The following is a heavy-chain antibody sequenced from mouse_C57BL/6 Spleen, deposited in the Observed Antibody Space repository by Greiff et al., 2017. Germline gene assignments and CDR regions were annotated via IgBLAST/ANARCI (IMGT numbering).Heavy chain of an antibody. V-gene: IGHV1-80*01. D-gene: IGHD1-1*01. CDR1: GYAFSSYW. Sequence: VQLQQSGAELVKPGASVKISCKASGYAFSSYWMNWVKQRPGKGLEWIGQIYPGDGDTNYNGKFKGKATLTADKSSSTAYMQLSSLTSEDSAVYFCARRYYGSGWFAYWGQGTLVTVSA. J-gene: IGHJ3*01. CDR2: IYPGDGDT. CDR3: ARRYYGSGWFAY.